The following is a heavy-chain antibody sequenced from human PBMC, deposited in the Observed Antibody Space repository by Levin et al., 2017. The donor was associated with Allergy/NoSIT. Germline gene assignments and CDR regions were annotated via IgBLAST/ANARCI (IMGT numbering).Heavy chain of an antibody. CDR2: VCYSGST. J-gene: IGHJ4*02. CDR1: GGSVFSGSYY. D-gene: IGHD2-2*03. CDR3: AREDGSTFDF. V-gene: IGHV4-61*01. Sequence: SETLSLTCTVSGGSVFSGSYYWSWIRQPPGKGLEYIGYVCYSGSTNYNPSLKSRVTISMDTSKNQLSLKLSSVSAADTAVYYCAREDGSTFDFWGQGALVTVAS.